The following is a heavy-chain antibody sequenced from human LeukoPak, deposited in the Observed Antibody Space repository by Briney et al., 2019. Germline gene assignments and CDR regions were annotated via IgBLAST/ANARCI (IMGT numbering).Heavy chain of an antibody. CDR2: SRNKADSYTT. D-gene: IGHD3-10*01. V-gene: IGHV3-72*01. Sequence: RLSXXXXGXTXXXXXMXWVRQAPGKGLEWVGRSRNKADSYTTEYAASVKGRFTISRDDSKSSLYLQMNSLETEDTALYYCTRTSSASGGHFNYWGQGTLVTVSS. CDR3: TRTSSASGGHFNY. CDR1: GXTXXXXX. J-gene: IGHJ4*02.